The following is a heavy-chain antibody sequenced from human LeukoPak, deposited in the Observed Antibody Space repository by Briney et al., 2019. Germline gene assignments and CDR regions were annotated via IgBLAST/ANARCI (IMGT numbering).Heavy chain of an antibody. Sequence: SETLSLTCTVSGDSISSSNCYWGWIRQPPGTGLEWIGSIYFSGGTYYNASLKSRVTISVDTSKNQFSLKLSSVTAADTAVYYCARQTGSGLFSLPGGQGTLVTVSS. J-gene: IGHJ4*02. D-gene: IGHD3-10*01. CDR1: GDSISSSNCY. V-gene: IGHV4-39*01. CDR2: IYFSGGT. CDR3: ARQTGSGLFSLP.